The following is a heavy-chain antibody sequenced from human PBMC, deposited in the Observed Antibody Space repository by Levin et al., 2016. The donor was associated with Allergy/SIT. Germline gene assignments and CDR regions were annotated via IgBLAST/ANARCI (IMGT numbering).Heavy chain of an antibody. CDR3: AKEDYGGLDYYYYGMDV. V-gene: IGHV3-30*18. D-gene: IGHD4-23*01. Sequence: VRQAPGKGLEWVAVISYDGSNKYYADSVKGRFTISRDNSKNTLYLQMNSLRAEDTAVYYCAKEDYGGLDYYYYGMDVWGQGTTVTVSS. J-gene: IGHJ6*02. CDR2: ISYDGSNK.